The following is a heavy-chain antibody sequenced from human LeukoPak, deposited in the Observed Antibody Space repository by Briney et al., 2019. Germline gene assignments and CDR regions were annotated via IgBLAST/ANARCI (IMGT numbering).Heavy chain of an antibody. CDR3: VKGGIXGATVXTFDV. J-gene: IGHJ3*01. CDR2: ISSNGDST. CDR1: ELTFRNYV. V-gene: IGHV3-64D*06. D-gene: IGHD1-26*01. Sequence: GGSLRLSCSASELTFRNYVMHWVRQAPGKGLEYVSAISSNGDSTNYADSVRGRFTISRDNFKNTLYLQMSGLRAEDTAVYYCVKGGIXGATVXTFDVWGQG.